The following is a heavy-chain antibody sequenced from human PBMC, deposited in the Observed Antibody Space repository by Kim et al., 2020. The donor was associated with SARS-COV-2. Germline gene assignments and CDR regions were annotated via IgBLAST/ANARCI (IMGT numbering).Heavy chain of an antibody. CDR2: MNPNSGNT. J-gene: IGHJ6*02. CDR1: GYTFTSYD. Sequence: ASVKVSCKASGYTFTSYDINWVRQATGQGLEWMGWMNPNSGNTGYAQKFQGRVTMTRNTSISTAYMELSSLRSEDTAVYYCGGLVVPAAGYYYYGMDVWGQGTTVTVSS. D-gene: IGHD2-2*01. V-gene: IGHV1-8*01. CDR3: GGLVVPAAGYYYYGMDV.